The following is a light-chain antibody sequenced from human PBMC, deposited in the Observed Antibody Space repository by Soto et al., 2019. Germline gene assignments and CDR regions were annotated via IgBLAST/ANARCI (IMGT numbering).Light chain of an antibody. J-gene: IGLJ1*01. CDR2: DDS. CDR1: NIGTRS. Sequence: SYELTQPPSVSVAPGQTATITCGGKNIGTRSVHWYQQKPGQAPVLVVYDDSDRPSGIPERFSGSNSGNTATLTVSRVEAGDEADYYFQVWDTDIDHYVFGSWTKLTVL. CDR3: QVWDTDIDHYV. V-gene: IGLV3-21*02.